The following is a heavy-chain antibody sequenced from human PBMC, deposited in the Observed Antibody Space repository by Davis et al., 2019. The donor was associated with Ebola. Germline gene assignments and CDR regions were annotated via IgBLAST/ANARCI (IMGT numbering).Heavy chain of an antibody. CDR1: GFTFSEAW. J-gene: IGHJ4*02. CDR3: TTIRGFNGFFDY. D-gene: IGHD3-10*01. Sequence: GESLKISCAASGFTFSEAWMSWVRQAPGKGLEWVGRIKSKNVGGTTDYAAPVKGRFTISRDDSKNTLYLQMNNLKTEDTAVYYCTTIRGFNGFFDYWGQGILVTVSS. CDR2: IKSKNVGGTT. V-gene: IGHV3-15*01.